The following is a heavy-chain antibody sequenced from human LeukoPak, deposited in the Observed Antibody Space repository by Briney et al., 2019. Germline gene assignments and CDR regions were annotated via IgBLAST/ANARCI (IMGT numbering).Heavy chain of an antibody. V-gene: IGHV4-39*01. D-gene: IGHD1-1*01. J-gene: IGHJ4*02. Sequence: SETLSLTCSVSGDSIGSARNYWGWIRQSPGKGLEWLASIYSSGSTHSNPSLKSRVSISIDTSKNQFSLKLYSVTASDAAIYYCARHLSGTTMAHYFDFWGQGTLVTVSS. CDR2: IYSSGST. CDR1: GDSIGSARNY. CDR3: ARHLSGTTMAHYFDF.